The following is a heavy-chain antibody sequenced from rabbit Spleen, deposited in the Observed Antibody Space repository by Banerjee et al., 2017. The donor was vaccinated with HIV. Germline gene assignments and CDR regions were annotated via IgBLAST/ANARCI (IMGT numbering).Heavy chain of an antibody. J-gene: IGHJ4*01. Sequence: QSLQESGGGLVKPGASLTLTCKASGFSFNSGYDMCWVRQAPGKGLEWIACIYAGTSGDTYSSAWSKGRFSPSKTSSTTVTLQMTSMTAADTATDFCARDESGCSLSNFDLWGPGTLVTVS. CDR2: IYAGTSGDT. V-gene: IGHV1S40*01. D-gene: IGHD4-1*01. CDR1: GFSFNSGYD. CDR3: ARDESGCSLSNFDL.